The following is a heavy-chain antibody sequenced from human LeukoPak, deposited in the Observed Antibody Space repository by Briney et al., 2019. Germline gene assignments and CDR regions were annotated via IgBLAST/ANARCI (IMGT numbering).Heavy chain of an antibody. D-gene: IGHD2-21*02. CDR3: ARGSGVVTATAGPHTYYYYYMDV. J-gene: IGHJ6*03. Sequence: PSETLSLTCAVYGGSFSGYYWSWIRQPPGKGLECIGEISHSGSTNYNPSLKSRVTISVDTSKNQFSLKLSSVTAADTAVYYCARGSGVVTATAGPHTYYYYYMDVWGKGTTVTVSS. CDR2: ISHSGST. CDR1: GGSFSGYY. V-gene: IGHV4-34*01.